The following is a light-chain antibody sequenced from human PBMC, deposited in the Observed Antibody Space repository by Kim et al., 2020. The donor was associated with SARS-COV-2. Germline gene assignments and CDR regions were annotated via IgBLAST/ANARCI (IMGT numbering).Light chain of an antibody. V-gene: IGLV3-19*01. Sequence: ALGQKVRITCQGDSLRSYYASWYQQKPGQAPVLVIYGKNNRPSVIPDRFSGSSSGNTASLTITGAQAEDEADYYCNSRDSSGNHWVFGGGTKLTVL. CDR2: GKN. CDR1: SLRSYY. CDR3: NSRDSSGNHWV. J-gene: IGLJ3*02.